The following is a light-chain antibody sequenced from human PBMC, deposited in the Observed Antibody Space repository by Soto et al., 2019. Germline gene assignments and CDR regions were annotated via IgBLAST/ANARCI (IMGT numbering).Light chain of an antibody. CDR2: NID. J-gene: IGKJ2*02. CDR3: QHYGSLPRT. V-gene: IGKV3-20*01. CDR1: QSVTTTY. Sequence: EIVLTQSPGTLSLSPGERATLSCRASQSVTTTYLAWYQQKPGQAPRLLIYNIDSRAAGIPDRFSGSGSGTDFTLSINRLEPEDCAVYYCQHYGSLPRTFCQGTKVEI.